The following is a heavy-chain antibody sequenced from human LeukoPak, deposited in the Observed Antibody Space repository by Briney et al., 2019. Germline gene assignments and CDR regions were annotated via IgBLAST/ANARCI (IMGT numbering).Heavy chain of an antibody. D-gene: IGHD3-9*01. V-gene: IGHV1-18*04. CDR3: ASDRSYFDWLLYLSYFDY. CDR1: GYTFTGYY. J-gene: IGHJ4*02. Sequence: GASVNVSRKASGYTFTGYYIHWVRQAPGQGRDWMGWISGYNGNTNYAQKLQGRVTITTDTSTSTAYMELRSLRSDDTAVYYCASDRSYFDWLLYLSYFDYWGQGTLVTVSS. CDR2: ISGYNGNT.